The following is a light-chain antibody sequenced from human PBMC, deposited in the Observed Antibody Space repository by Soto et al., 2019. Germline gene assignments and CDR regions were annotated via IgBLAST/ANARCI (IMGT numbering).Light chain of an antibody. J-gene: IGLJ2*01. CDR3: SSYTSSSTVV. Sequence: QSVLTQPASVSGSPGQSITIACTRSSSDVGAYNYVSWYQQHPGEAPKLMTYEVSNRPSGVSNRFSGSKSGNTASLTISGLQAEDEAYYYCSSYTSSSTVVFGGGTKVTVL. V-gene: IGLV2-14*01. CDR1: SSDVGAYNY. CDR2: EVS.